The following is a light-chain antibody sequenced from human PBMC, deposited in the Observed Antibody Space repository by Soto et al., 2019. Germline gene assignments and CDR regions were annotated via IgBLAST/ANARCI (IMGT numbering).Light chain of an antibody. J-gene: IGLJ3*02. CDR3: SSYTSSSILGV. CDR1: SSDVGGYNY. V-gene: IGLV2-14*01. Sequence: QSALTQPASVSGAPGQSITISCTRTSSDVGGYNYVSWYQQHPGKAPKLMIYEVSNRPSGVSNRFSGSKSGNTASLSISGLQAEDEADYYCSSYTSSSILGVFGGGTKLTVL. CDR2: EVS.